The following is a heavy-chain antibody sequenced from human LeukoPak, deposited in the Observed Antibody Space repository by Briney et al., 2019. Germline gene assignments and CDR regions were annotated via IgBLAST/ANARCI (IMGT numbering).Heavy chain of an antibody. CDR1: GGSISGYY. D-gene: IGHD5-24*01. V-gene: IGHV4-59*01. J-gene: IGHJ4*02. CDR3: ARGRDGYNYVFDC. CDR2: FYYSGST. Sequence: PSETLSLTCTVSGGSISGYYWSWIRQPPGKGLEWIGYFYYSGSTNYNPSLKSRVTISVDTSKNQFSLKLSSVTAADTAVYYCARGRDGYNYVFDCWGQGILVTVSS.